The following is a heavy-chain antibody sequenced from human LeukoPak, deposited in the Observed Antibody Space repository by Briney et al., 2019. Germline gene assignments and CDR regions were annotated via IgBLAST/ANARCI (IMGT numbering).Heavy chain of an antibody. J-gene: IGHJ5*02. CDR2: ISAHNGNT. Sequence: VASVKVSCKASGYTFTSYGISWVRQAPGQGLEWMGWISAHNGNTNYAQKLQGRVTMTTDTSTSTAYMELRSLRSDDTAVYYCARDPLNRYCSSTSCAAPWFDPWGQGTLVTVSS. V-gene: IGHV1-18*01. D-gene: IGHD2-2*01. CDR3: ARDPLNRYCSSTSCAAPWFDP. CDR1: GYTFTSYG.